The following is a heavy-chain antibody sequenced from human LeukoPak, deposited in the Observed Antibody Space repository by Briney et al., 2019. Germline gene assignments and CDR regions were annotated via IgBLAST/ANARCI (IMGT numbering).Heavy chain of an antibody. CDR1: GFTFSSYS. Sequence: GGSLRLSCAASGFTFSSYSMNWVRQAPGKGLEWVSSISSSSSYIYYADSVKGRFTISRDNAKNSLYLQMNSLRAEDTAVYYCAREHGITGTTREFDYWGQGTLVTVSS. J-gene: IGHJ4*02. V-gene: IGHV3-21*01. D-gene: IGHD1-20*01. CDR3: AREHGITGTTREFDY. CDR2: ISSSSSYI.